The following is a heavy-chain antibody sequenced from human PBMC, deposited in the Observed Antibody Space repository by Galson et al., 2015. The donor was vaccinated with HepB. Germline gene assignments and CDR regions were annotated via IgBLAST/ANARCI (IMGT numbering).Heavy chain of an antibody. J-gene: IGHJ4*02. CDR1: GFTVSSNY. CDR3: ARGGDTVVVPAATLDY. V-gene: IGHV3-53*01. CDR2: IYSGGST. Sequence: SLRLSCAASGFTVSSNYMSWVRQAPGEGLEWVSVIYSGGSTHYADSVKGRFTLSRDNSRNTLYLQMTSLRAEDTAVYFCARGGDTVVVPAATLDYWGQGTLVTVSS. D-gene: IGHD2-2*01.